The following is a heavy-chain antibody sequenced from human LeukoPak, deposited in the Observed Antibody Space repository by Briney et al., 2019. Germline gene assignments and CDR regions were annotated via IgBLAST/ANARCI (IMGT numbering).Heavy chain of an antibody. CDR1: GFSLSTSGMC. Sequence: SGPALVKPTQTLTLTCTFSGFSLSTSGMCVSWIRQPPGKALEWLALIDWDDDKYYSTSLKTRLTISKDTSKNQVVLTMTNMDPVDTATYYCARTKTGTGRYYYYGMDVWGQGTTVTVSS. D-gene: IGHD1-1*01. V-gene: IGHV2-70*13. J-gene: IGHJ6*02. CDR2: IDWDDDK. CDR3: ARTKTGTGRYYYYGMDV.